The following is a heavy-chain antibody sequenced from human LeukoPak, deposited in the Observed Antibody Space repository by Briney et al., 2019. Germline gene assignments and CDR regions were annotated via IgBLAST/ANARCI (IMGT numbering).Heavy chain of an antibody. CDR2: IYHSGST. J-gene: IGHJ4*02. Sequence: SETLSLTCAVSGGSISSSNWWSWVRQPPGKGLEWIGEIYHSGSTNYNPSPKSRVTISVDKSKNQFSLKLSSVTAADTAVYYCARLRKRGIAARPFDYWGQGTLVTVSS. CDR3: ARLRKRGIAARPFDY. D-gene: IGHD6-6*01. V-gene: IGHV4-4*02. CDR1: GGSISSSNW.